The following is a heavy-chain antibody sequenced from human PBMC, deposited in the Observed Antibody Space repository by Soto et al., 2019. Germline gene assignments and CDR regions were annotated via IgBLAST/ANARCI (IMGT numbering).Heavy chain of an antibody. CDR2: IYPGDSDT. J-gene: IGHJ3*02. CDR3: ARHVPFLYSSSPEEVHAFDI. CDR1: GYSFTSYW. D-gene: IGHD6-6*01. V-gene: IGHV5-51*01. Sequence: GESLKISCKGSGYSFTSYWIGWVRQMPGKGLEWMGIIYPGDSDTRYSPSFQGQVTISADKSISTAYLQWSSLKASDTAMYYCARHVPFLYSSSPEEVHAFDIWGQGTMVTVSS.